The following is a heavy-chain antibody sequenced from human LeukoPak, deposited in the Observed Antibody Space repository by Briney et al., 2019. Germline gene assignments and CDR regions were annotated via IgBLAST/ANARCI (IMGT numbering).Heavy chain of an antibody. V-gene: IGHV3-53*01. D-gene: IGHD3-3*02. J-gene: IGHJ2*01. CDR2: IYSGDTT. CDR3: ARVGDHFHWNLDL. CDR1: GFTASTYY. Sequence: GGSLRLSCAASGFTASTYYMNWVRQAPGKGLEWVSIIYSGDTTYYADSVKGRFTISRDTSKNTLSLQMNSLRAEDTAVYFCARVGDHFHWNLDLWGRGTLVTVSS.